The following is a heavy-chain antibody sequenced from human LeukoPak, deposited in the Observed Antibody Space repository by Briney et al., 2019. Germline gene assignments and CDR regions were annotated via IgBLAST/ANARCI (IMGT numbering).Heavy chain of an antibody. D-gene: IGHD5-24*01. CDR3: ARALEVDAFDI. CDR2: IYYSGST. CDR1: GGSISSGDYY. J-gene: IGHJ3*02. V-gene: IGHV4-30-4*02. Sequence: SETLSLTCTAGGSISSGDYYWSWIRQPPGKGLEWIGYIYYSGSTYYNPSLKSRVTISVDTSKNQFSLKLSSVTAADTAVYYCARALEVDAFDIWGQGTMVAVSS.